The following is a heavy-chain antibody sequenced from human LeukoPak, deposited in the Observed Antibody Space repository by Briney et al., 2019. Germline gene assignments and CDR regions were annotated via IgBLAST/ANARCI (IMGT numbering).Heavy chain of an antibody. CDR1: GFTFTDYY. V-gene: IGHV3-11*04. D-gene: IGHD2-2*01. CDR2: ISSSGSIM. J-gene: IGHJ3*02. CDR3: AIPRYCSSTSCYEDAFDI. Sequence: PGGSLSLSCAAYGFTFTDYYMSWIRQAPGKGLEWLSYISSSGSIMYYADSVKGRFTISRDNAKESQYLQMNSLRAEDTAVYFCAIPRYCSSTSCYEDAFDIYGQGTMVTVSS.